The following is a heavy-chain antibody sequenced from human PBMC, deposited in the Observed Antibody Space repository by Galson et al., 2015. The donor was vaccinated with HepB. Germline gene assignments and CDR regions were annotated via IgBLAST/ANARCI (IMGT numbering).Heavy chain of an antibody. CDR1: GFIFNSYT. CDR2: ISSSSSYI. D-gene: IGHD6-6*01. CDR3: AREDRNFAARRGGYGWFDY. V-gene: IGHV3-21*06. J-gene: IGHJ4*02. Sequence: SLRLSCAASGFIFNSYTIHWVRQAPGEGLEWVSSISSSSSYIYYADSLKGRLTISRDNAKDSLYLEMNSLRVEDTAMYYCAREDRNFAARRGGYGWFDYWGQGTLVTVST.